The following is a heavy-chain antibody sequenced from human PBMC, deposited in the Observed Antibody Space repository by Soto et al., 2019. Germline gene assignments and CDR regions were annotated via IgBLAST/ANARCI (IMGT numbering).Heavy chain of an antibody. CDR3: ARSPLPDGSGSYSIYYYYGMDV. J-gene: IGHJ6*02. CDR1: GYTFTSYG. D-gene: IGHD3-10*01. V-gene: IGHV1-18*01. CDR2: ISAYNGNT. Sequence: QVQLVQSGAEVKKPGASVKVSCKASGYTFTSYGISWVRQAPGQGLEWMGWISAYNGNTNYAQKLQGRVTMTTDTSTSTAYMELRSLRSDDTAVYYCARSPLPDGSGSYSIYYYYGMDVWGQGTTVTVSS.